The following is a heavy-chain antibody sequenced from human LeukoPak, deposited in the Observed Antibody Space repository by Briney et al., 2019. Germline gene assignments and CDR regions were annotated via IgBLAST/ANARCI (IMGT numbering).Heavy chain of an antibody. Sequence: SETLSLTCTVSGGSICHYYWSWIRQPPGKGLEWSGYIYYSGTTNYNPSLKSRVTISVDTSKNQFSLKLNSVTAADTAVYYCAREDPQTKVPEGMDVWGQGTTVTVSS. V-gene: IGHV4-59*01. J-gene: IGHJ6*02. CDR1: GGSICHYY. D-gene: IGHD4/OR15-4a*01. CDR2: IYYSGTT. CDR3: AREDPQTKVPEGMDV.